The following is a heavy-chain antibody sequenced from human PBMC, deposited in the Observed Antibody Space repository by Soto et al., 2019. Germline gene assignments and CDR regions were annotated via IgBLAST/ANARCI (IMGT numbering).Heavy chain of an antibody. J-gene: IGHJ6*02. D-gene: IGHD6-13*01. Sequence: SGPTLVNPTQTLTLTCTFSGFSLSTSGVGVGWIRQPPGKALEWLALIYWNDDKRYSPSLKSRLTITKDTSKNQVVLTMTNMDPVDTATYYCAHSSSWSNYYYYYGMDVWGQGTTVTVSS. CDR2: IYWNDDK. CDR3: AHSSSWSNYYYYYGMDV. V-gene: IGHV2-5*01. CDR1: GFSLSTSGVG.